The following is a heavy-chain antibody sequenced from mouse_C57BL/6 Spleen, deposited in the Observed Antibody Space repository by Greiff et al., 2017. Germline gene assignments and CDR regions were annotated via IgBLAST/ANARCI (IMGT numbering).Heavy chain of an antibody. D-gene: IGHD1-1*01. Sequence: VQLQQSGPGLVAPSQSLSITCTVSGFSLTSYGVHWVRQPPGKGLEWLVVIWSDGSTTYNSALKSRLSISKDNSKSQVFLKMNSLQTDDTAMYYCARHYYYGSSYAMDYWGQGTSVTVSS. J-gene: IGHJ4*01. CDR1: GFSLTSYG. CDR2: IWSDGST. CDR3: ARHYYYGSSYAMDY. V-gene: IGHV2-6-1*01.